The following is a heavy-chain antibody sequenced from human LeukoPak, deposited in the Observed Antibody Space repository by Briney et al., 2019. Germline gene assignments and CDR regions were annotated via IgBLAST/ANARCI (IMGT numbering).Heavy chain of an antibody. CDR1: GFTFSSYS. J-gene: IGHJ6*03. CDR3: ATLWFGELYDPWSNYYYYCMDV. Sequence: GGSLRLSCAASGFTFSSYSMNWVRQAPGKGLEWVSYISSSSSTIYYADSVKGRFTISRDNAKNSLYLQMNSLRAEDTAVYYCATLWFGELYDPWSNYYYYCMDVWGKGTTVTVSS. CDR2: ISSSSSTI. V-gene: IGHV3-48*04. D-gene: IGHD3-10*01.